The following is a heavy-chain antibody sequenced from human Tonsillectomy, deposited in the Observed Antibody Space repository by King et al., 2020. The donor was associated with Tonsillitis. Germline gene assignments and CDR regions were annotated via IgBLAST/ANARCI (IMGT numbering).Heavy chain of an antibody. D-gene: IGHD3-16*01. CDR3: ARHPWFGPIIVDY. CDR2: IYYNGKT. Sequence: LQLQESGPGLVKPSETLSLTCTISGDSISSSSYYWGWIRQPPGKGLEWIGTIYYNGKTYYSPSLKSRVTISIETSKNQFSLKVRSVTAADTAVYYCARHPWFGPIIVDYWGQGTLVTVSS. CDR1: GDSISSSSYY. V-gene: IGHV4-39*01. J-gene: IGHJ4*02.